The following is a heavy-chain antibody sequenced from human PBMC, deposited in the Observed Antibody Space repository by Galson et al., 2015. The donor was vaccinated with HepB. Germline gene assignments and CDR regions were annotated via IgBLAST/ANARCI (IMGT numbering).Heavy chain of an antibody. CDR3: ARDGYCSSTSCYVGTWGYMDV. V-gene: IGHV1-46*03. D-gene: IGHD2-2*03. Sequence: SVKVSCKASGYTFTSYYMHWVRQAPGQGLEWMGIINPSGGSTSYAQKFQGRVTMTRDTSTSTVYMELSSLRSEDTAVYYCARDGYCSSTSCYVGTWGYMDVWGKGTTVTVSS. CDR1: GYTFTSYY. CDR2: INPSGGST. J-gene: IGHJ6*03.